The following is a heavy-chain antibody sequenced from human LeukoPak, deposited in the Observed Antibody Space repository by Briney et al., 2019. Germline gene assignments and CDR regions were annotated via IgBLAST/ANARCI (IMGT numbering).Heavy chain of an antibody. D-gene: IGHD3-22*01. Sequence: GGSLRLSCAASGFTFTSYAMTWVRQAPGKGLEWVSGIHSSGVGTHYADSVKGRFTISRDNSKNTLYLQMNSLRAEDTAVYYCARHDSSGYYYLNAFDIWGQGTMVTVSS. V-gene: IGHV3-23*01. CDR2: IHSSGVGT. CDR3: ARHDSSGYYYLNAFDI. J-gene: IGHJ3*02. CDR1: GFTFTSYA.